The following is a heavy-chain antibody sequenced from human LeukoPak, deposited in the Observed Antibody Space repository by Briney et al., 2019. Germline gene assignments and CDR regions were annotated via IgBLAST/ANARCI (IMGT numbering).Heavy chain of an antibody. CDR2: INHSGST. Sequence: SETLSLTCAVYGGSFSGYYWSWIRQPPGKGLEWIGEINHSGSTNYNPSLKSRVTISVDTSKNQFSLKLSSVTAADTAVYYCARAPQSIAVAGKGSGPRGRGAEYYFDYWGQGTLVTVSS. CDR3: ARAPQSIAVAGKGSGPRGRGAEYYFDY. D-gene: IGHD6-19*01. CDR1: GGSFSGYY. J-gene: IGHJ4*02. V-gene: IGHV4-34*01.